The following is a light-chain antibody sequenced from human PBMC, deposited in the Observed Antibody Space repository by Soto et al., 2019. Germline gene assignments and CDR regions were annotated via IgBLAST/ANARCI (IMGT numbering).Light chain of an antibody. Sequence: DIQMTQSPSSLSASVGDRVTITCRASQSVKTYLNWYQQKPGKDSKLLIYGASNLQSGVPSRFSGSGSETDFTLTISSLQREDFATYFCQQSYFIPWTFGQGIKVELK. CDR1: QSVKTY. V-gene: IGKV1-39*01. CDR2: GAS. J-gene: IGKJ1*01. CDR3: QQSYFIPWT.